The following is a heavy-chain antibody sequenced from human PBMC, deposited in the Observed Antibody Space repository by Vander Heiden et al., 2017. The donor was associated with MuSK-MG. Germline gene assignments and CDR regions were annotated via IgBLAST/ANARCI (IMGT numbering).Heavy chain of an antibody. V-gene: IGHV3-30*04. D-gene: IGHD2-15*01. CDR2: ISYDGSNK. J-gene: IGHJ6*02. CDR1: GFTFSSYA. Sequence: QVQLVASGGGVVQPGRSLRLSCPASGFTFSSYAMHWVRQAPGKGLEWVAVISYDGSNKYYADAVKGRFTISRDNSKNTLYLQMNSLRAEDTAVYYCARDLRSYCSGGSCGVSWGQGTTVTVSS. CDR3: ARDLRSYCSGGSCGVS.